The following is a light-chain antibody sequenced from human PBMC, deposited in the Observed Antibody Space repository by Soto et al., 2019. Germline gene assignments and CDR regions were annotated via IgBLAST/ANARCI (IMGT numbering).Light chain of an antibody. J-gene: IGKJ1*01. Sequence: EIVMTQSPATLSVSPGERATLSCRASQSVSSNLAWYQQKPGEAPRLLIFDAAIRATGIAPRLSGGGSGTEFTLTISSLQSEDFAVYFCQQYSDWPPWTFGQGTKVDIK. V-gene: IGKV3-15*01. CDR1: QSVSSN. CDR3: QQYSDWPPWT. CDR2: DAA.